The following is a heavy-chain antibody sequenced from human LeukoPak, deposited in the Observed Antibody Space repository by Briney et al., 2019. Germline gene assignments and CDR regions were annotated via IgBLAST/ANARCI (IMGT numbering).Heavy chain of an antibody. Sequence: GRARRFSSAAPGFTLTDFPMTWVGPAPGKGLGWVSAISGSSGRTYYADSVKGRFTISRDNSKNTLYLQMNNLRAEDTAVYYCAPRLVASLPFDHWGQGTLVTVSS. D-gene: IGHD2-15*01. V-gene: IGHV3-23*01. J-gene: IGHJ4*02. CDR3: APRLVASLPFDH. CDR1: GFTLTDFP. CDR2: ISGSSGRT.